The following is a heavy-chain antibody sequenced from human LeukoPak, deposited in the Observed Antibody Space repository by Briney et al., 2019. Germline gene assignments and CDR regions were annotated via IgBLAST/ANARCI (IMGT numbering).Heavy chain of an antibody. CDR3: ARGSHLSMVRGVIINDRYYFDY. CDR1: GFTFSRHG. V-gene: IGHV3-30*03. Sequence: GRSLRLSCAASGFTFSRHGIHWVRQAPGKGLEWVAVISSDGNNKYYADSVKGRFTISRDNAKNSLYLQMNSLRAEDTAVYYCARGSHLSMVRGVIINDRYYFDYWGQGTLVTVSS. D-gene: IGHD3-10*01. J-gene: IGHJ4*02. CDR2: ISSDGNNK.